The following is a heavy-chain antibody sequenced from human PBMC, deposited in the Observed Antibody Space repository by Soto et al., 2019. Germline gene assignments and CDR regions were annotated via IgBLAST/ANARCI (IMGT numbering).Heavy chain of an antibody. D-gene: IGHD3-10*01. CDR2: IDSDGNST. CDR3: ARPPLLWLGDPTWFAP. J-gene: IGHJ5*02. CDR1: GFTFSSYW. V-gene: IGHV3-74*01. Sequence: EVQLVESGGGLVQPGGSLRLSCAASGFTFSSYWMHWVRQAPGKGLVWVSRIDSDGNSTSYADSVKGRFPISRDNAKNTLYLKMNSRRVEDTAVYYCARPPLLWLGDPTWFAPWGKGTLVTVSS.